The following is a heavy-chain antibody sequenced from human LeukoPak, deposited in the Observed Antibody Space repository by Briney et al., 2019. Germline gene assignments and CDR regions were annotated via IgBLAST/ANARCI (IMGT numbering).Heavy chain of an antibody. J-gene: IGHJ4*02. CDR3: ARSGSGYLRYYFDY. V-gene: IGHV4-39*07. D-gene: IGHD5-12*01. Sequence: TSETLSLTCTVSGGSISSSSYYWGWIRQPPGKGLEWIGSIYSSGSTYYNPSLRSRATISVDTCKNQFSLKLSSVTAADTAVYYCARSGSGYLRYYFDYWGQGTLVTVSS. CDR1: GGSISSSSYY. CDR2: IYSSGST.